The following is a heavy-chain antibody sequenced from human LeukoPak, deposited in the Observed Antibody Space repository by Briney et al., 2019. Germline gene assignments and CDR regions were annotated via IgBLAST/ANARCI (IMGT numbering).Heavy chain of an antibody. CDR2: IWYDGSNK. V-gene: IGHV3-33*01. CDR1: GFTFSSCG. CDR3: ARDRYDSGGYTDY. Sequence: TGGSLRLSCAASGFTFSSCGMHWVRQAPGKGLEWVAVIWYDGSNKYYADSVKGRFTISRDNSKNTLYLQMNSLRAEDTAVYYCARDRYDSGGYTDYWGQGTLVTVSS. J-gene: IGHJ4*02. D-gene: IGHD3-22*01.